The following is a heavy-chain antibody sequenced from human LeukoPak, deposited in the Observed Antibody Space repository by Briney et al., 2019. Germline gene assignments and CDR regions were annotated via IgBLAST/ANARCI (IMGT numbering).Heavy chain of an antibody. CDR2: IYYSGST. CDR3: ARASDIVVVPAAITTGFDP. Sequence: SETLSLTCTVSGGSISSYYWSWIRQPPGKGLEWIGYIYYSGSTYYNPSLKSRVTISVDTSKSQFSLKLSSVTAADTAVYYCARASDIVVVPAAITTGFDPWGQGTLVTVSS. D-gene: IGHD2-2*02. CDR1: GGSISSYY. V-gene: IGHV4-59*12. J-gene: IGHJ5*02.